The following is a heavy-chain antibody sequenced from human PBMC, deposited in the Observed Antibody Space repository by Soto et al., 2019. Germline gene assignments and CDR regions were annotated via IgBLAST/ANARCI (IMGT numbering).Heavy chain of an antibody. CDR2: IKSKTDGGAT. CDR1: GFTFSSYW. CDR3: STDRTPWLKERIAARALDY. Sequence: GGSLRLSCAASGFTFSSYWMHWVRQAPGKGLVWVSRIKSKTDGGATDYGAPVKGRFTISRDDSKNMLYLQMDSLKIEDTAVYYCSTDRTPWLKERIAARALDYWGQGA. J-gene: IGHJ4*02. V-gene: IGHV3-15*07. D-gene: IGHD6-6*01.